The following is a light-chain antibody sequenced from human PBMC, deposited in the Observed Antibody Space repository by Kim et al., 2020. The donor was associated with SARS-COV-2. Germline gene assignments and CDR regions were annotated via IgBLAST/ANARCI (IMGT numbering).Light chain of an antibody. J-gene: IGKJ2*01. Sequence: EIVLTQSPGTLSLSPGARATLSCRASQNFISNYLAWYQQKPGQAPRLLIYGASSRASGIPDRFSGSGSGTDFTLTISRLEPVDFAVYYCHQYFTSPYTFGQGTKLEI. CDR3: HQYFTSPYT. V-gene: IGKV3-20*01. CDR2: GAS. CDR1: QNFISNY.